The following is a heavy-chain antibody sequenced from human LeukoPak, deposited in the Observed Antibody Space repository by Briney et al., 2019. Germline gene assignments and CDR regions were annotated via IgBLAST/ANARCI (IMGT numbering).Heavy chain of an antibody. CDR2: ISWSSGII. V-gene: IGHV3-9*01. Sequence: GGSLRLSCATSGFTFGSYAMTWVRQAPGKGLEWVSGISWSSGIIGYADSVKGRFTISRDNAKNSLDLQMESLRAEDTAVYYCAKDTGSPADAITMEDNAFDIWGQGTMVIVSS. CDR1: GFTFGSYA. CDR3: AKDTGSPADAITMEDNAFDI. J-gene: IGHJ3*02. D-gene: IGHD3-3*01.